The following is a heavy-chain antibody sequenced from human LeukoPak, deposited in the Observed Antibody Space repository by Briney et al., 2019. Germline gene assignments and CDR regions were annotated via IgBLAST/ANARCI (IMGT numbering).Heavy chain of an antibody. CDR2: INPSGGST. V-gene: IGHV1-46*01. CDR3: ARDRCSSTSCYPNDP. J-gene: IGHJ5*02. Sequence: ASVKVSCKASGYTFTSYYMHWVRQAPGQGLEWMGIINPSGGSTSYAQKFQGRVTMTRDTSTSTAYMELSSLRSEDTAVYYCARDRCSSTSCYPNDPWGQGTLVTVSS. D-gene: IGHD2-2*01. CDR1: GYTFTSYY.